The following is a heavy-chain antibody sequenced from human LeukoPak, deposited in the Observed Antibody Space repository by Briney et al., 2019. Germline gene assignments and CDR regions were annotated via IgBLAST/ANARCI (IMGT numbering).Heavy chain of an antibody. J-gene: IGHJ4*02. CDR1: GGSISSYY. Sequence: SETLSLTCTVSGGSISSYYWSWFRQPPGKGLEWIGYIYYSGSTNYNPSLKSRVTISLDTSKNQLSLRLSSVTAADTAVYYCAGGERWLAFVCWDQGTMVTVSS. CDR2: IYYSGST. CDR3: AGGERWLAFVC. V-gene: IGHV4-59*01. D-gene: IGHD6-19*01.